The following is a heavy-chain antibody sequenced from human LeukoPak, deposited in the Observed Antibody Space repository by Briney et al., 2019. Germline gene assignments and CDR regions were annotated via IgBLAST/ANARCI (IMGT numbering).Heavy chain of an antibody. CDR2: INHSGST. J-gene: IGHJ5*01. V-gene: IGHV4-34*01. CDR3: ARGAVVAATPNWFDS. CDR1: GGSFSGYY. D-gene: IGHD2-15*01. Sequence: PSETLSLTCAVYGGSFSGYYWSWIRQPPGKGLEWIGEINHSGSTNYNPSLKSRVTISVDTSKNQFSLKLSSVTAADTAVYYCARGAVVAATPNWFDSWGQGTLVTVSS.